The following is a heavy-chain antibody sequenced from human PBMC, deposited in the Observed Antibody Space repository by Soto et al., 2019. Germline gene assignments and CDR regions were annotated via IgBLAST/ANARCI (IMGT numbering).Heavy chain of an antibody. D-gene: IGHD6-19*01. CDR1: GFTFSSYS. CDR2: ISSSSSYI. Sequence: GGSLRLSCAASGFTFSSYSMNWVRRAPGKGLEWVSSISSSSSYIYYADSVKGRFTISRDNAKNSLYLQMNSLRAEDTAVYYCARSPQVAAPNDYWGQGTLVTVSS. J-gene: IGHJ4*02. CDR3: ARSPQVAAPNDY. V-gene: IGHV3-21*01.